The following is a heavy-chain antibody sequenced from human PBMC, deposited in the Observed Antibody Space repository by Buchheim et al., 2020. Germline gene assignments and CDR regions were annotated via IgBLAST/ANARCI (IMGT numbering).Heavy chain of an antibody. CDR3: AKDLSGTYYDFWSGSTRGMDV. J-gene: IGHJ6*02. V-gene: IGHV3-23*01. CDR1: GFTFSSYA. Sequence: EVQLLESGGGLVQPGGSLRLSCAASGFTFSSYAMSWVRQAPGKGLEWVSAISGSGGSTYYADSVKGRFTLSRDNSKNTLYLQMNSLRAEDTAVYYCAKDLSGTYYDFWSGSTRGMDVWGQGTT. D-gene: IGHD3-3*01. CDR2: ISGSGGST.